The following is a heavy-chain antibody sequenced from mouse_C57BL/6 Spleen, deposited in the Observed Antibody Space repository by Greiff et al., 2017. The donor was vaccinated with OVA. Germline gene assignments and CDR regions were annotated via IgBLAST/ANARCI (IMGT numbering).Heavy chain of an antibody. CDR3: ARRGLYYGNSLFDY. CDR2: INPSNGGT. V-gene: IGHV1-53*01. CDR1: GYTFTSYW. D-gene: IGHD2-1*01. Sequence: QVQLQQPGTELVKPGASVKLSCKASGYTFTSYWMHWVKQRPGQGLEWIGNINPSNGGTNYNEKFKSKATLTVDTSSSTAYMQLSSLTSEDSAVDYCARRGLYYGNSLFDYWGQGTTLTVSS. J-gene: IGHJ2*01.